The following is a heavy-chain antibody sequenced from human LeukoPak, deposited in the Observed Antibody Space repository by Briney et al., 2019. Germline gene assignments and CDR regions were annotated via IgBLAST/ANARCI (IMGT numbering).Heavy chain of an antibody. CDR1: GGSFSGYY. D-gene: IGHD6-19*01. CDR2: INHSGST. CDR3: ARVDYSGWSTSGPKYYYYYYYMDV. V-gene: IGHV4-34*01. Sequence: SETLSLTCAVYGGSFSGYYWSWIRQPPGKGLEWIGEINHSGSTNYNPSLKSRVTISVDTSKNQFSLKLSSVTAADTAVYYCARVDYSGWSTSGPKYYYYYYYMDVWGKGTTVTVSS. J-gene: IGHJ6*03.